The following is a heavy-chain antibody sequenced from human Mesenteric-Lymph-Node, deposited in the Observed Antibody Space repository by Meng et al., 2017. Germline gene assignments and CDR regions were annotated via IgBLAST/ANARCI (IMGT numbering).Heavy chain of an antibody. CDR2: INPDNGDT. V-gene: IGHV1-2*02. D-gene: IGHD3-9*01. Sequence: ASVKVSCKTSGYTFTGYYIHWLRQAPGHGLEWMAWINPDNGDTAYAQTLQGRVTMTRDTSISTAYMELGRLRSDDTAVYYCARVDVLRYFDWLDDFDYWGQGTLVTVSS. CDR3: ARVDVLRYFDWLDDFDY. CDR1: GYTFTGYY. J-gene: IGHJ4*02.